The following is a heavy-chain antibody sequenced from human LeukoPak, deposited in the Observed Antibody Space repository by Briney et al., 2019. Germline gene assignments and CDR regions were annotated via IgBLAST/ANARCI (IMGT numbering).Heavy chain of an antibody. D-gene: IGHD6-19*01. CDR1: GGSISSGDYY. V-gene: IGHV4-30-4*01. CDR3: ARVRGSGWPSGYFQH. CDR2: IYYSGST. J-gene: IGHJ1*01. Sequence: SETLSLTCTVSGGSISSGDYYWSWIRQPPGKGLEWIGYIYYSGSTYYNPSLKSRVTISVDTSKNQFSLKLSSVTAADTAVYYCARVRGSGWPSGYFQHWGQGTLVTVSS.